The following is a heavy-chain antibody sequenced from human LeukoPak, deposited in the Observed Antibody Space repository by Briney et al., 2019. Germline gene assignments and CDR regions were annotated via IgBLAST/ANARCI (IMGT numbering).Heavy chain of an antibody. V-gene: IGHV1-18*01. CDR2: ISAYNGNT. J-gene: IGHJ4*02. CDR1: GYTFTNYG. D-gene: IGHD3-9*01. Sequence: ASVKVSCKASGYTFTNYGISWVRQAPGQGLEWMGWISAYNGNTNYAQKLQGRVTMTTDTSTSTAYMELSRLRSDDTAAYYCATSPGYYDILTGLAYWGQGTLVTVSS. CDR3: ATSPGYYDILTGLAY.